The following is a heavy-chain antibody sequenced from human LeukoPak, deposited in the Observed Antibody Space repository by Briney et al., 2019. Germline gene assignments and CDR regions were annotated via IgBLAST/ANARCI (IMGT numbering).Heavy chain of an antibody. D-gene: IGHD2-21*01. V-gene: IGHV3-74*01. CDR1: GYTFSTYW. J-gene: IGHJ4*02. CDR2: ISPDGGST. Sequence: GGSLRLSCAASGYTFSTYWMHWVRHAPGKGLVWVSCISPDGGSTSYADSVKGRFTISRDNAKNTLFLQMNSLRAEDTAVYYCSRDTFGDLDYWGRGTLVTVSS. CDR3: SRDTFGDLDY.